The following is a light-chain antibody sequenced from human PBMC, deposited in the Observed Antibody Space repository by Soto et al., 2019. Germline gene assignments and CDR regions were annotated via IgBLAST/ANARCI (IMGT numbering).Light chain of an antibody. V-gene: IGKV1-39*01. CDR3: QQSYSTPLT. CDR2: AAS. J-gene: IGKJ4*01. CDR1: QSITSY. Sequence: DIQMTQSPSSLSASVGDRVTITCRASQSITSYLNWYQQKPWKAPKLLIYAASSLQSGVPSRLSGSGSGSDFTLTISSLQPEYFATYGCQQSYSTPLTCGGGTKVEIK.